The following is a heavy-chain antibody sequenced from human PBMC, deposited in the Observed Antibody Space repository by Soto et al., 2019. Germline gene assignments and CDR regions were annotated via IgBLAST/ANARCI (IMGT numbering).Heavy chain of an antibody. J-gene: IGHJ3*02. CDR3: ARDPQRRGVVVVAARQYAFDI. V-gene: IGHV3-21*01. CDR1: GFTFSSYS. D-gene: IGHD2-15*01. CDR2: ISSSSSYI. Sequence: EVQLVESGGGLVKPGGSLRLSCAASGFTFSSYSMNWVRQAPGKGLEWVSSISSSSSYIYYADSVKGRFTISRDNAKNSLYLQMNSLRAEDTAVYYCARDPQRRGVVVVAARQYAFDIWGQGTMVTVSS.